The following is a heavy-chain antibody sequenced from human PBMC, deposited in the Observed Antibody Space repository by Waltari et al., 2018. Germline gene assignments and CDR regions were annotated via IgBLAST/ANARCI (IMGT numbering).Heavy chain of an antibody. CDR1: GYTFTDYA. J-gene: IGHJ5*02. CDR3: AREVVPPHTIVVNWFDP. V-gene: IGHV7-4-1*02. D-gene: IGHD2-2*01. CDR2: ITTNTGNP. Sequence: QVQLAQSGSELKKPGASVKISCKASGYTFTDYAINWVRQAPGQGLELMGWITTNTGNPTYAQGFTGRFVFSVVTSVSTAYLQITSLKTEDSAVYYCAREVVPPHTIVVNWFDPWGQGTLVTVSS.